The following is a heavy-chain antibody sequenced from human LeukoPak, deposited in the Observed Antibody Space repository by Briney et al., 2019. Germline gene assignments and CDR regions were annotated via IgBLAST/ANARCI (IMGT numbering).Heavy chain of an antibody. CDR3: ARERSYDYVWGSYRYTAFDI. CDR1: GYTFTDYY. D-gene: IGHD3-16*02. V-gene: IGHV1-2*02. Sequence: ASVKVSCKASGYTFTDYYMHWVRQAPGQGLEWMGWINPNSGGTNYAQKFQGRVTMTRDTSISTVYMEMSRLRSDDTAVYYCARERSYDYVWGSYRYTAFDIWGQGTMVTVSS. J-gene: IGHJ3*02. CDR2: INPNSGGT.